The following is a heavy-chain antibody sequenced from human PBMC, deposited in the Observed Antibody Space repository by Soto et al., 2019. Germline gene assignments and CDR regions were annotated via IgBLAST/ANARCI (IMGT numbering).Heavy chain of an antibody. V-gene: IGHV4-39*01. CDR3: ARPSYDILTGYPEDYYYGMDV. CDR1: GGSISSSSYY. Sequence: TCTVSGGSISSSSYYWGWIRQPPGKGLEWIGSIYYSGSTYYNPSLKSRVTISVDTSKNQFSLKLSSVTAADTAVYYCARPSYDILTGYPEDYYYGMDVWGQGTTVTVSS. D-gene: IGHD3-9*01. CDR2: IYYSGST. J-gene: IGHJ6*02.